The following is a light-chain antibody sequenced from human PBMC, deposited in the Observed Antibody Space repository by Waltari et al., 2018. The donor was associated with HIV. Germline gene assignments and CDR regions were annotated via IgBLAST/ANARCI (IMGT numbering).Light chain of an antibody. J-gene: IGKJ4*01. CDR3: MQSLQTPLS. CDR2: VVS. V-gene: IGKV2-28*01. CDR1: QSLLHSNGFNY. Sequence: DIVLTQSPRSLPVTPGEPASISCRSSQSLLHSNGFNYLDWYLQKPGQSPQLLIYVVSIRAAGVPDRFSGNGSGTDCTLKISRVEAEDFGVYYCMQSLQTPLSVGGGTKVEIK.